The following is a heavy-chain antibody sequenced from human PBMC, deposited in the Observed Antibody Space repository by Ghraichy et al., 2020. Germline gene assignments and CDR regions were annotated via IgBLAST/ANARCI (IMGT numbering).Heavy chain of an antibody. V-gene: IGHV4-59*01. CDR1: GGSISSYY. CDR3: ARGSPFYYYYYMDV. J-gene: IGHJ6*03. CDR2: IYYSGST. Sequence: ETLNISCTVSGGSISSYYWSWIRQPPGKGLEWIGYIYYSGSTNYNPSLKSRVTISVDTSKNQFSLKLSSVTAADTAVYYCARGSPFYYYYYMDVWGKGTTVTVSS.